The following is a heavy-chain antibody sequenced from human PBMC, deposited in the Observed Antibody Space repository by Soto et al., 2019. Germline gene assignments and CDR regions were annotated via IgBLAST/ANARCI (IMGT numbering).Heavy chain of an antibody. Sequence: GESLKISCKGSGYSFTSYWIGWVRQMPGKGLEWMGIIYPGDSDTRYSPSFQGQVTISADKSISTAYLQWSSLKSSATAMYYRAIPSIPTGYCSSTRCKDHYYYYGMDVWGQGTTVTVSS. CDR2: IYPGDSDT. CDR3: AIPSIPTGYCSSTRCKDHYYYYGMDV. V-gene: IGHV5-51*01. CDR1: GYSFTSYW. D-gene: IGHD2-2*01. J-gene: IGHJ6*02.